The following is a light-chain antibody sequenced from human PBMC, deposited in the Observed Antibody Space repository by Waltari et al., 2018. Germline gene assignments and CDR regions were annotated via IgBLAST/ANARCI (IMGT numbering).Light chain of an antibody. V-gene: IGKV4-1*01. CDR3: QQYDTTPFT. J-gene: IGKJ3*01. Sequence: DIVMTQSPDSLAVSLGERATIHCKSSQSVLYSSNNKNYLAWYQQKPGQPPKLLIYWASTRGSGVPDRFSGSGSGTDFTLTISSLQAEDVAVYYCQQYDTTPFTFGPGTKVDIK. CDR1: QSVLYSSNNKNY. CDR2: WAS.